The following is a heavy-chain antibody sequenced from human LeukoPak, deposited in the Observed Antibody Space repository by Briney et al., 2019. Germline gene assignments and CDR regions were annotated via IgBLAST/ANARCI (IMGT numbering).Heavy chain of an antibody. CDR1: EFTSSASE. J-gene: IGHJ4*02. CDR2: TISSGSTI. Sequence: GGSLRFSCAASEFTSSASELSWIARAPGKALNWCSYTISSGSTIYYADPVKGRFTISRTTATNTLYLQRNSFRAEAPPVYYFEKVGVSSSGWYYFDYWGQGTLVTVSS. D-gene: IGHD6-13*01. CDR3: EKVGVSSSGWYYFDY. V-gene: IGHV3-11*01.